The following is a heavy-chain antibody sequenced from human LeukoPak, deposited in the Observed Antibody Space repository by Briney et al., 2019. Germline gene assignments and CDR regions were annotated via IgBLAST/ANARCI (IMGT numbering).Heavy chain of an antibody. D-gene: IGHD2-21*01. CDR3: AREARRGEFDY. CDR2: INPNSGGT. CDR1: GYTFSDYY. Sequence: ASVKVSCKASGYTFSDYYMHWVRQAPGQGLEWMGWINPNSGGTNFAQNFQDRVAMTRDTSISTAYMELSRLRSDDTAVYYCAREARRGEFDYWGQGTLVTVSP. J-gene: IGHJ4*02. V-gene: IGHV1-2*02.